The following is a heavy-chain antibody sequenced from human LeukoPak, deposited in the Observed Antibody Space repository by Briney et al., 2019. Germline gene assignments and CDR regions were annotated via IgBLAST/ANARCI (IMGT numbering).Heavy chain of an antibody. J-gene: IGHJ3*02. CDR2: ISYGGSNK. Sequence: PGGSLRLSCAPSGFTFSSSAMHCVRQAPGKGRGWGAVISYGGSNKYYASSVKCRFTISRDNSKNTLYLQMNSLGAEYTAVYCYARDSSTDAFDIWGQGTMVTVSS. D-gene: IGHD2-2*01. CDR3: ARDSSTDAFDI. V-gene: IGHV3-30*04. CDR1: GFTFSSSA.